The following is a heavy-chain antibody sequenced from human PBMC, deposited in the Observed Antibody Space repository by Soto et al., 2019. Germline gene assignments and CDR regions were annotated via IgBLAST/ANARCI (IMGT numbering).Heavy chain of an antibody. CDR3: ARLLYDTRLNYMYFDF. D-gene: IGHD3-10*01. CDR1: GFSISSGNW. Sequence: SETLSLTCAVPGFSISSGNWWTWVRQSPQRGLEYIGEIFHDGTANYYPSFERRVAISVDTSKDQFSLKLTSVTAADTAIYFCARLLYDTRLNYMYFDFWGQGTLVTVSS. CDR2: IFHDGTA. J-gene: IGHJ4*02. V-gene: IGHV4-4*02.